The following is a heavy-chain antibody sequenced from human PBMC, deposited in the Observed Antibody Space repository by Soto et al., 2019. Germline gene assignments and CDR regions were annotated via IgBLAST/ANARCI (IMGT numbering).Heavy chain of an antibody. V-gene: IGHV3-23*01. CDR1: GFTFSSYA. CDR2: ISGSGGST. CDR3: ARDNSGSYLMWAFDI. D-gene: IGHD1-26*01. J-gene: IGHJ3*02. Sequence: GGSLRLSCAASGFTFSSYAMSWVRQAPGKGLEWVSAISGSGGSTYYADSVKGRFTISRDNSKNTLYLQMNSLRAEDTAVYYCARDNSGSYLMWAFDIWGQGTMVTVSS.